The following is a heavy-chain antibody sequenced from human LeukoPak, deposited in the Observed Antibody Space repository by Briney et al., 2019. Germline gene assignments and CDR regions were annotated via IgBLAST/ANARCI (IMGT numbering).Heavy chain of an antibody. D-gene: IGHD6-13*01. J-gene: IGHJ3*02. CDR3: ARSTAAGNDAFDI. CDR2: ISWNSGSI. Sequence: PGRSLRLSRVVSGFTFDDYAMHWVRQAPGKGLEWVSGISWNSGSIGYADSVKGRFTISRDNAKNSLYLQMNSLRAEDMALYYCARSTAAGNDAFDIWGQGTMVTVSS. CDR1: GFTFDDYA. V-gene: IGHV3-9*03.